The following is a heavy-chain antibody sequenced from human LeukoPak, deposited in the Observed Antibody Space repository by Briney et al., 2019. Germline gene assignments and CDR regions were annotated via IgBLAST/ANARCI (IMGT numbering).Heavy chain of an antibody. V-gene: IGHV5-51*01. Sequence: GESLKISCKGSGYSFTTYWIAWVRQMPGKGLEWMGIIYPADSDTRYSPSFQGQVTISADKSISTAYLQWSSLKASDTAMYYCARSYYYDISSRRWFDLWGQGTLVTVSS. J-gene: IGHJ5*02. CDR1: GYSFTTYW. D-gene: IGHD3-22*01. CDR3: ARSYYYDISSRRWFDL. CDR2: IYPADSDT.